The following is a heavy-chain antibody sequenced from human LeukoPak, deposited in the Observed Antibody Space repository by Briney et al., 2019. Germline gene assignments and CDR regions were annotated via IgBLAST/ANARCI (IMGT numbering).Heavy chain of an antibody. V-gene: IGHV4-59*01. Sequence: PSETLSLTCTVPGGSISSYYWSWIRQPPGKGLEWIGYIYYSGSTNYNPSLKSRVTISVDTSKNQFSLKLSSVTAADTAVYYCARRLGSVADYWGQGTLVTVSS. CDR1: GGSISSYY. CDR3: ARRLGSVADY. D-gene: IGHD6-19*01. J-gene: IGHJ4*02. CDR2: IYYSGST.